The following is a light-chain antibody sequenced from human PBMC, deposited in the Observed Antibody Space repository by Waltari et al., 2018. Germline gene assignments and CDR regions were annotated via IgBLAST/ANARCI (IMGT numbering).Light chain of an antibody. V-gene: IGKV2-28*01. J-gene: IGKJ3*01. Sequence: DIVMTQSPLSLPFTPGEPASISCRSSQSLLHSNGYNYLDWYLQKPGQSPQLLIYLGSNRASGVPDRFSGSGSGTDFTLKISRVVAEDVGVYYCMQALQTPLFTFGPGTKVDIK. CDR2: LGS. CDR3: MQALQTPLFT. CDR1: QSLLHSNGYNY.